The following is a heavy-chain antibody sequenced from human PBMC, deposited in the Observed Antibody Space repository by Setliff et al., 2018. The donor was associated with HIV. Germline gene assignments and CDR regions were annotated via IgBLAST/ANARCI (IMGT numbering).Heavy chain of an antibody. V-gene: IGHV4-39*07. CDR2: IYYSGST. Sequence: SETLSLTCSVSGGSISSSSYYGGWIRQPPGKGLEWIGSIYYSGSTYYNPSLKSRVTISIDTSKNQFSLKLNSVTAADTAVYYCARGTSAPGDYWGQGSLVTVSS. CDR1: GGSISSSSYY. D-gene: IGHD1-1*01. CDR3: ARGTSAPGDY. J-gene: IGHJ4*02.